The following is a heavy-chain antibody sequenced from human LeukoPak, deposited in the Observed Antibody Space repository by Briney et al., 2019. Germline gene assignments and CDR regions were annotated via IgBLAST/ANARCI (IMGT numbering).Heavy chain of an antibody. CDR1: GFSIIDHH. V-gene: IGHV3-72*01. CDR2: SATTKPNSCTT. CDR3: VRVVTTGSGWYHFGT. D-gene: IGHD6-13*01. Sequence: GGSLRLSCAGAGFSIIDHHMDWVRQAPGEGLEWVGRSATTKPNSCTTQYAASVRGRFTISRDDSQNSLYLLLNSLKPEDTAVYFCVRVVTTGSGWYHFGTWGLGTLVTVSS. J-gene: IGHJ5*02.